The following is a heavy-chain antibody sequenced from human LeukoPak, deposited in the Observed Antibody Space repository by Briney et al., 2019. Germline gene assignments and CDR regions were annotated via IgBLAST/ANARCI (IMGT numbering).Heavy chain of an antibody. CDR2: IYYSGST. Sequence: PSETLSLTCTVSGGSISSSSYYWGCIRQPPGKGLEWIGCIYYSGSTYYNPSLKSRVTISVDTSKNQFSLKLSSVTAADTAVYYCARLPYGSSWYPVAFDIWGQGTMVTVSS. CDR1: GGSISSSSYY. V-gene: IGHV4-39*01. D-gene: IGHD6-13*01. J-gene: IGHJ3*02. CDR3: ARLPYGSSWYPVAFDI.